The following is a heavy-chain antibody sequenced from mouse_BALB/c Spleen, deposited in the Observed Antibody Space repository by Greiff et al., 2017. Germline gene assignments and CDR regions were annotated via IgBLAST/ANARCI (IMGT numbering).Heavy chain of an antibody. CDR2: INSNGGST. CDR1: GFTFSSYG. J-gene: IGHJ3*01. Sequence: EVKLQQSGGGLVQPGGSLKLSCAASGFTFSSYGMSWVRQTPDKRLELVATINSNGGSTYYPDSVKGRFTISRDNAKNTLYLQMSSLKSEDTAMYYCARDLYYYGSSYAWFAYWGQGTLVTVSA. CDR3: ARDLYYYGSSYAWFAY. V-gene: IGHV5-6-3*01. D-gene: IGHD1-1*01.